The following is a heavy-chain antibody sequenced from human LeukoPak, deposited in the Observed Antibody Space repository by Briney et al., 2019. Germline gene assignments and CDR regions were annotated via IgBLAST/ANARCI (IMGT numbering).Heavy chain of an antibody. CDR3: ARQAPPCYYDSSGYYGN. D-gene: IGHD3-22*01. J-gene: IGHJ4*02. Sequence: SETLSLTCTVPGGSISSSSYYWGWIRQPPGKGLEWIGSIYYSGSTYYNPSLKSRVTISVDTSKNQFSLKLSSVTAADTAVYYCARQAPPCYYDSSGYYGNWGQGTLVTVSS. CDR1: GGSISSSSYY. V-gene: IGHV4-39*01. CDR2: IYYSGST.